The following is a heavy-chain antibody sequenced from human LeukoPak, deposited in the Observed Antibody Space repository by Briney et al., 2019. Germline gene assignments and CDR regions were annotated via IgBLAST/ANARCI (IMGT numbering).Heavy chain of an antibody. Sequence: ASVKVSCKASGYTFTGYYMHWVRQAPGQGLEWMGWINPNSGGTNYAQKFQGRFTMTRDTSISTAYMELSRLRSDDTAVYYCAREPISWASWGDAFDIWGQGTMVTVSS. D-gene: IGHD3-9*01. V-gene: IGHV1-2*02. CDR2: INPNSGGT. CDR1: GYTFTGYY. CDR3: AREPISWASWGDAFDI. J-gene: IGHJ3*02.